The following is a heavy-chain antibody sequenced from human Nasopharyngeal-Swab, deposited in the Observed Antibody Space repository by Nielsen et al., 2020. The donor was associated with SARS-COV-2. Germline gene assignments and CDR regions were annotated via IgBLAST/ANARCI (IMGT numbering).Heavy chain of an antibody. CDR2: INPNSGGT. CDR1: GYTFTGYY. CDR3: ARPLGGSPSNWFDP. J-gene: IGHJ5*02. D-gene: IGHD3-16*01. V-gene: IGHV1-2*06. Sequence: ASVKVSCKASGYTFTGYYMHWVRQAPGQGLEWMGRINPNSGGTNYAQKFQGRVTMTRDTSISTAYMELSRLRSDDTAVYYCARPLGGSPSNWFDPWGQGTLVTVSS.